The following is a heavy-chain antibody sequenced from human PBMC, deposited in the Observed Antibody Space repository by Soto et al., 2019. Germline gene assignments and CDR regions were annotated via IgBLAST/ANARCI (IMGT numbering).Heavy chain of an antibody. CDR1: GFTFSSYA. Sequence: GGSLRLSCAASGFTFSSYAMSWVRQAPGKGLEWVSAISGSGGSTYYADSVKGRFTISRDNSKNTLYLQMNSLRAEDTAVYYCAKRPTSLRFLEWLSPEYFDYWGQGTLVTVSS. D-gene: IGHD3-3*01. V-gene: IGHV3-23*01. J-gene: IGHJ4*02. CDR3: AKRPTSLRFLEWLSPEYFDY. CDR2: ISGSGGST.